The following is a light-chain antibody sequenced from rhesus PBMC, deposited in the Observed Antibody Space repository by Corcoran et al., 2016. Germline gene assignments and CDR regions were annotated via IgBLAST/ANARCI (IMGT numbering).Light chain of an antibody. CDR2: KVS. CDR3: MQGTHWPLT. V-gene: IGKV2-64*01. Sequence: DVVMTQSPLSLPVTPGQPASISCRSSQSLLHSNGHPYLCWNLHKPGQPPRRLIYKVSNRDSGVPDRVNGRGAGTDFTLEISRVEAEDVGVYYCMQGTHWPLTFGGGTKVEIK. CDR1: QSLLHSNGHPY. J-gene: IGKJ4*01.